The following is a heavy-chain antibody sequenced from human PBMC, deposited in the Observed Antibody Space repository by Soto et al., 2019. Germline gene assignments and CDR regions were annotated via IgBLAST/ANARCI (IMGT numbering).Heavy chain of an antibody. CDR2: IYHNGIT. CDR1: GASISRGGSS. D-gene: IGHD3-10*01. CDR3: ARGLAVRGSYGLDV. J-gene: IGHJ6*02. V-gene: IGHV4-30-2*01. Sequence: SETLSLTCAVSGASISRGGSSRSWIRQAPGTGLEWIGYIYHNGITNYNPSLKSRVTISVDKSQNQFSLSLNFVTAADTAVYYCARGLAVRGSYGLDVWGQGTTVTVSS.